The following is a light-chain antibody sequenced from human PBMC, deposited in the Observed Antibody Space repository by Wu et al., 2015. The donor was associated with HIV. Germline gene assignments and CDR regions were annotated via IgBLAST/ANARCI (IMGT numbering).Light chain of an antibody. Sequence: DIQMTQSPSSLSASAGDRVTITCRASQSIGNYLNWYQQKPGKAPKILIYAASSIQSGVPSRFSGSGSGTDFTLTINSLQPEDFAAYFCQQSYSTPRTFGQGTKVEIK. V-gene: IGKV1-39*01. CDR1: QSIGNY. CDR2: AAS. CDR3: QQSYSTPRT. J-gene: IGKJ1*01.